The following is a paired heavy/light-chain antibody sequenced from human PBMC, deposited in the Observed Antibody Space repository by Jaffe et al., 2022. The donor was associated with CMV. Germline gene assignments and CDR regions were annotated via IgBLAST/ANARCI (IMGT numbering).Heavy chain of an antibody. CDR1: GYTFTDQY. Sequence: QVQLVQSGAEVKKPGASVTVSCKASGYTFTDQYIHWVRQAPGQGLEWMGIINPDGGSTRYAQKFQGRVTMTRDTSTSTVYMELSSLRSEDTAMYYCAREAYFYDSSGYLSRPYCLDVWGKGTTVTVSS. CDR2: INPDGGST. D-gene: IGHD3-22*01. CDR3: AREAYFYDSSGYLSRPYCLDV. V-gene: IGHV1-46*01. J-gene: IGHJ6*03.
Light chain of an antibody. Sequence: QSALTQPASVSGSPGQSITISCTGTSSDVGSYNVVSWYQQHPGEAPKLIIYEVGKRPSGVSDHFSGSKSGNTASLTISGLQAEDEATYYCCSYAGGSAPFVFGTGTKVTVL. V-gene: IGLV2-23*02. CDR3: CSYAGGSAPFV. J-gene: IGLJ1*01. CDR2: EVG. CDR1: SSDVGSYNV.